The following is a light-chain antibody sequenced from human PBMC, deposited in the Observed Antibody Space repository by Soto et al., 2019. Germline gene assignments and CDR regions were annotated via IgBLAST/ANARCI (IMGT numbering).Light chain of an antibody. V-gene: IGKV3-20*01. CDR3: QQYASSPLT. J-gene: IGKJ4*01. Sequence: IVLSHSPATLSLSPGERGTFSCRASQSVSSHLAWYQQKPGQAPRLLIYAASGRATGVPDRFSGSGSGTDFTLSISRLGPEDFAVYYCQQYASSPLTFGGGTKVDI. CDR2: AAS. CDR1: QSVSSH.